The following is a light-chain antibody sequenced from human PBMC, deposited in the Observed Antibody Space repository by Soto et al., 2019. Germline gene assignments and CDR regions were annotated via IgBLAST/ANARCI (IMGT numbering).Light chain of an antibody. CDR2: GNN. CDR3: QSYDSSLSTVL. CDR1: SSNIGAGSD. J-gene: IGLJ2*01. Sequence: QSVLTQPPSVSGAPGQRVIISCTGSSSNIGAGSDVHWYQHLPGTAPKLLIYGNNNRPSGVPDRFSGSKSGTSASLAITGLQAEDEADYYCQSYDSSLSTVLFGGGTKVTVL. V-gene: IGLV1-40*01.